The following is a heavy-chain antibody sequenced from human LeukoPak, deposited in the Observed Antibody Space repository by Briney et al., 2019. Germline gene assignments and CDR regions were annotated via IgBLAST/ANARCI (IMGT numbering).Heavy chain of an antibody. CDR2: IYSGGST. Sequence: PGGSLRLSCAATGFTLSGHSMNWVRQAPGKGLDWVSVIYSGGSTYYADSVKGRFTISRDNSKNTLYLQMNSLRAEDTAVYYCARGGRRTSWAFDYWGQGTLVTVSS. CDR1: GFTLSGHS. V-gene: IGHV3-53*01. D-gene: IGHD2-2*01. J-gene: IGHJ4*02. CDR3: ARGGRRTSWAFDY.